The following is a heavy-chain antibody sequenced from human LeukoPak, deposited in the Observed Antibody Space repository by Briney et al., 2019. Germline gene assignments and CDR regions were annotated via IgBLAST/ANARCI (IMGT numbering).Heavy chain of an antibody. J-gene: IGHJ4*02. D-gene: IGHD2-2*01. V-gene: IGHV1-69*04. CDR2: IIPMLGKT. Sequence: GASVKVSCKASGGTFYNYAVSWVREAPGLGLEWMGRIIPMLGKTNSAQKFQDRVTFTADKSTGTAYMELTHLRPDDTAVYFCARGLFGGFAAAPFDHWGQGTLVTVSP. CDR1: GGTFYNYA. CDR3: ARGLFGGFAAAPFDH.